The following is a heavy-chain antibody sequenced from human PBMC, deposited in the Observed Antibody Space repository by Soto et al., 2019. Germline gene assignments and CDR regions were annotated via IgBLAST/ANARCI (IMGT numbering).Heavy chain of an antibody. CDR2: ISYSGST. CDR3: ARALLSGDVFDM. V-gene: IGHV4-59*01. J-gene: IGHJ3*02. D-gene: IGHD1-26*01. CDR1: GGSISLYH. Sequence: SETLSLTCPVSGGSISLYHLSWIRQPPGKGLEWVGDISYSGSTNYKPSLRSRVTISVDTSKDQFSLKLSSVTAADTAVYYCARALLSGDVFDMWGQGTMVTVSS.